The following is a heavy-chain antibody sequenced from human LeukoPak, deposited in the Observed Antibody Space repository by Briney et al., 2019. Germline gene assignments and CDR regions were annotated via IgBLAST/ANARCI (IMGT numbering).Heavy chain of an antibody. CDR2: ISYDGSNK. J-gene: IGHJ4*02. Sequence: GGSLRLSCAASGFTFSSYGMHWVRQAPGKGLEWVAVISYDGSNKHYADSVKGRFTISRDNSKNTLYLQMNSLRAEDTAVYYCAKDRTYSSGWIKYWGQGTLVTVSS. D-gene: IGHD6-19*01. CDR3: AKDRTYSSGWIKY. V-gene: IGHV3-30*18. CDR1: GFTFSSYG.